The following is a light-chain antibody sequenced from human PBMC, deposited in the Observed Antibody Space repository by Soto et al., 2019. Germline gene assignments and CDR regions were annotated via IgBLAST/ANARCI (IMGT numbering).Light chain of an antibody. CDR3: QQYNDYRT. Sequence: IRMTQSPSSFSASTGDRVTITCRASQSISSWLAWYQQKPGKAPKLLIYDASSLKSGVPSRFSGSGSGTEFTLTISSLQADDFGTYYCQQYNDYRTFGQGTKVDIK. J-gene: IGKJ1*01. CDR2: DAS. CDR1: QSISSW. V-gene: IGKV1-5*01.